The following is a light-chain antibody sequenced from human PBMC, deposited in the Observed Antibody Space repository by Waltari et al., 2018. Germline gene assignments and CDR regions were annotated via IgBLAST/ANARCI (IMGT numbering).Light chain of an antibody. V-gene: IGLV3-19*01. CDR3: HSRDASGVAGS. Sequence: SSELTQDPAVSVAIGQTVRITCQGDSLRSYYASWYQQRPGQAPILVIYDKNNRHSGGPDRFSGSSSHNTGSLTITGAQAEDEASYYCHSRDASGVAGSFGGGTKLTVL. CDR2: DKN. CDR1: SLRSYY. J-gene: IGLJ2*01.